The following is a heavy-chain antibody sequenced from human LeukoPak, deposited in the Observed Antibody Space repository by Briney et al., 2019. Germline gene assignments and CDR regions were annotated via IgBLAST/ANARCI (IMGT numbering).Heavy chain of an antibody. CDR3: ARGYSGSYYQFDY. CDR1: GGSISSYY. Sequence: PSETLSLTCTVSGGSISSYYWSWIRQPPGKGLEWIGYIFSSGGTYYNPSLKSRVTISLDTSKNQFSLKLTSVTAADTAVYYCARGYSGSYYQFDYWGQGTLVTVSS. J-gene: IGHJ4*02. V-gene: IGHV4-4*09. D-gene: IGHD1-26*01. CDR2: IFSSGGT.